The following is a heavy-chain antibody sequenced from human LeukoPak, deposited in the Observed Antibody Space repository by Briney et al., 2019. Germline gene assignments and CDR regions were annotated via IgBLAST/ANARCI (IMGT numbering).Heavy chain of an antibody. V-gene: IGHV3-66*01. CDR2: IYSSGST. CDR1: XXSXRTNY. D-gene: IGHD6-19*01. CDR3: ARITSKVSLGGGWYFDY. J-gene: IGHJ4*02. Sequence: GGSLRLSCAXXXXSXRTNYMSWVRQAPGKGLEWVSVIYSSGSTYYPDSVKGRLTITRDDSQNTLDLQMNSLRAEDTAVYYCARITSKVSLGGGWYFDYWGQGTVVTVSS.